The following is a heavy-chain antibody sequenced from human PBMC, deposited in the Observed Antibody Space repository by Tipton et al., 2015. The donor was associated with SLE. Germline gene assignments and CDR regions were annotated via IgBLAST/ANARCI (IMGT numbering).Heavy chain of an antibody. J-gene: IGHJ4*02. Sequence: LRLSCAVYGGSFSGYYWSWIRQPPGKGLEWIGEINHSGSTNYNPSLKSRVTISVDTSKNQFSLKLSSVTAADTAVYYCASGGSYYLDWGQGTLVTVSS. CDR2: INHSGST. D-gene: IGHD3-10*01. CDR3: ASGGSYYLD. V-gene: IGHV4-34*01. CDR1: GGSFSGYY.